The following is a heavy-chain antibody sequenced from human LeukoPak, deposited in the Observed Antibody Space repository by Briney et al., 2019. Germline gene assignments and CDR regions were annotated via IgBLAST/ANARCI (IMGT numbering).Heavy chain of an antibody. Sequence: ASVKVSCKASGGTFSSYAISWVRQAPGQGLEWMGGIIPIFGTANYAQKFQGRVTITADKSTSTAYMELSSLRSEDTAVYYCARGGYSSGQYYFDYWGQGTLVTVSS. J-gene: IGHJ4*02. CDR2: IIPIFGTA. CDR3: ARGGYSSGQYYFDY. D-gene: IGHD6-19*01. CDR1: GGTFSSYA. V-gene: IGHV1-69*06.